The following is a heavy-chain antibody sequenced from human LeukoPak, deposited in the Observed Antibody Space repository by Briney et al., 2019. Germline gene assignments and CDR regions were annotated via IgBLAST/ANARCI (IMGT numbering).Heavy chain of an antibody. CDR3: ARELDSSRFDP. D-gene: IGHD6-13*01. V-gene: IGHV1-69*04. CDR1: GGTFSSYA. Sequence: SVKVSCKASGGTFSSYAISWVRQAPGQGLEWMGRIIPILGIANYAQKFQGRVTITADKSTSTAYMELSSLRSEDTAVYYCARELDSSRFDPWGQGTLVTVSS. CDR2: IIPILGIA. J-gene: IGHJ5*02.